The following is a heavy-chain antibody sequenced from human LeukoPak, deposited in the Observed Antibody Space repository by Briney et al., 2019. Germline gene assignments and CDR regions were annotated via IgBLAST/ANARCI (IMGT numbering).Heavy chain of an antibody. J-gene: IGHJ1*01. CDR1: GGTFSSYA. Sequence: GASVKVSCKASGGTFSSYAISWVRQAPGQGLEWMGGIIPIFGTANYAQKFQGRVTITADESTSTAYMELSSLRSEDTAVYYCARGGYDILTGYPTQVHFQHWGQGTLVTVSS. CDR2: IIPIFGTA. D-gene: IGHD3-9*01. CDR3: ARGGYDILTGYPTQVHFQH. V-gene: IGHV1-69*13.